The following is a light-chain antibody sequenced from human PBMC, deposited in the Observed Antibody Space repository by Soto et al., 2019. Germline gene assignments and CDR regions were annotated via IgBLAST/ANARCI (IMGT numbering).Light chain of an antibody. CDR2: DAS. CDR1: QDISNY. CDR3: QKYNSAPT. V-gene: IGKV1-33*01. Sequence: DIQMTQSPSSLSASVGDRATITCQASQDISNYLNWYQQKPGKAPKLLIYDASNLETGVPSRFSGSGSGTDFTFTISSLQPEDVATYYCQKYNSAPTFGQGTRLEI. J-gene: IGKJ5*01.